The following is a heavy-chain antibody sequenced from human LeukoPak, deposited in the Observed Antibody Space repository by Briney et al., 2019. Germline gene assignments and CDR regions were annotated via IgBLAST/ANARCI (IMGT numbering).Heavy chain of an antibody. CDR3: AREDSSSLSTQYYFDY. J-gene: IGHJ4*02. CDR2: MNPNSGNT. V-gene: IGHV1-8*01. CDR1: GYTFTSYE. D-gene: IGHD6-6*01. Sequence: ASVKVSCKASGYTFTSYEINWVRQATGQGLEWMGWMNPNSGNTGYAQKFQGRVTMTRDTSTSTVYMELSSLRSEDTAVYYCAREDSSSLSTQYYFDYWGQGTLVTVSS.